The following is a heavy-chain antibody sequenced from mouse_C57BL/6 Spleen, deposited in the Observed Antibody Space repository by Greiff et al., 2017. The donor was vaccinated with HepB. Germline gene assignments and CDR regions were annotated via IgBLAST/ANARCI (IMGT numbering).Heavy chain of an antibody. CDR1: GYTFTSYW. CDR2: IYPSDSET. Sequence: VQLQQPGAELVRPGSSVKLSCKASGYTFTSYWMDWVKQRPGQGLEWIGNIYPSDSETHYNQKFKDKATLTVDKSSSTAYMQLSSLTSEDSADYYCARAYYSHYYAMDYWGQGTSVTVSA. J-gene: IGHJ4*01. D-gene: IGHD2-12*01. CDR3: ARAYYSHYYAMDY. V-gene: IGHV1-61*01.